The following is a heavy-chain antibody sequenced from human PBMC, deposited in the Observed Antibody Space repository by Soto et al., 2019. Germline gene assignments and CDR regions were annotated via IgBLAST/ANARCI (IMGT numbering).Heavy chain of an antibody. CDR3: AGLPTTRSGGWYADY. V-gene: IGHV5-51*01. J-gene: IGHJ4*02. D-gene: IGHD6-19*01. CDR2: IYPGDSDT. CDR1: GYSFTSYW. Sequence: PGESLKISCKGSGYSFTSYWIGWVRQMPGKGLEWMGIIYPGDSDTRYSPSFQGQVTISADKSISTAYLQWSSLKASDTAMYYCAGLPTTRSGGWYADYWGRGTLVTVSS.